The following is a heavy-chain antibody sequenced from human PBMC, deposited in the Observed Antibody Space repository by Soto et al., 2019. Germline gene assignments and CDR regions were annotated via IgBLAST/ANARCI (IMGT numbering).Heavy chain of an antibody. V-gene: IGHV4-34*01. J-gene: IGHJ6*03. CDR2: IDHSGST. Sequence: QVQLQQWGAGLLKPSDTLSLTCGVYGGSFSGYYWNWIRQPPGKGLEWIGEIDHSGSTNFNPVLKSGVTISGDAHKNQFSLKLNAMTAADTAVYFCASRQEVSINVPADDFWGLGRYYYRDVWGKGTTVTVSS. CDR3: ASRQEVSINVPADDFWGLGRYYYRDV. CDR1: GGSFSGYY. D-gene: IGHD3-3*01.